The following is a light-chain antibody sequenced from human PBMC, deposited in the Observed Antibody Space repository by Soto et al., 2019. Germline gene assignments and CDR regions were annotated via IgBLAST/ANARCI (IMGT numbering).Light chain of an antibody. CDR3: CSYAGSSTWV. Sequence: QSVLTQPASVSGSPGQSITISCTGTSSDVGSYNPVSWYQQHPGKAPKLMIYESSKRPSGISNRFSGSKSGNTASLTISGLQAEDEADYHCCSYAGSSTWVFGGGTKVTVL. V-gene: IGLV2-23*01. J-gene: IGLJ3*02. CDR1: SSDVGSYNP. CDR2: ESS.